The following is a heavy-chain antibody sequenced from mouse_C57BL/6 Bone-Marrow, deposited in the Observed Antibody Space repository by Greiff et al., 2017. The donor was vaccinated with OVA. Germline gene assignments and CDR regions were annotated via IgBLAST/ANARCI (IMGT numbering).Heavy chain of an antibody. D-gene: IGHD1-1*01. J-gene: IGHJ2*01. CDR3: ARDYGSSWHDY. CDR1: GYTFTSYT. Sequence: QVQLKESGAELARPGASVKMSCKASGYTFTSYTMHWVKQRPGQGLEWIGYINPSSGYTKYNQKFKDKATLTADKSSSTAYMQLSSLTSEDSAVYYCARDYGSSWHDYWGQGTTLTVSS. CDR2: INPSSGYT. V-gene: IGHV1-4*01.